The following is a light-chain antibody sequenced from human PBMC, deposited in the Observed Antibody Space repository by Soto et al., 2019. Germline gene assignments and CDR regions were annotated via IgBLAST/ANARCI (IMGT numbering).Light chain of an antibody. J-gene: IGKJ1*01. V-gene: IGKV1-5*03. CDR3: QQYITDPT. CDR2: EAS. Sequence: DIHLTQSPSTLSASVGDRVTITCRASQNVNIWLTWYQQRPGKAPKLLIYEASNLESGVSSRFSGRGWRTESTLTISGLQPDDFATYYCQQYITDPTFGQG. CDR1: QNVNIW.